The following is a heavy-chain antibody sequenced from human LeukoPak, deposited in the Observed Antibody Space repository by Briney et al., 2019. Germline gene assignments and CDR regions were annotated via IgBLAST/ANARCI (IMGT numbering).Heavy chain of an antibody. D-gene: IGHD3-10*01. J-gene: IGHJ4*02. CDR3: ARDRSGSYYNAPSYYFDY. CDR1: GFTFSSYA. CDR2: ISHDGSNK. V-gene: IGHV3-30-3*01. Sequence: GGSLRLSCAASGFTFSSYAMHWVRQAPGKGLEWVAVISHDGSNKYYADSVKGRFTISRDNSKNTLYLQMNSLRAEDTAVYYCARDRSGSYYNAPSYYFDYWGQGTLVTVSS.